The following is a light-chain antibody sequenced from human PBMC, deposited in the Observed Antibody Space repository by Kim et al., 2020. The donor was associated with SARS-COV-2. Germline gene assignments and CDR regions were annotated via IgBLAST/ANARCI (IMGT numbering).Light chain of an antibody. V-gene: IGLV2-14*03. CDR1: SSGVVAYDY. J-gene: IGLJ2*01. CDR2: DDS. Sequence: GQYITISCTGTSSGVVAYDYVSWYQQHPGKAPNLMIYDDSNRPSGVSNRFSGSKSGNTASLTISGLQPEDEADYYCSSYTSSSILVFGGGTQLTVL. CDR3: SSYTSSSILV.